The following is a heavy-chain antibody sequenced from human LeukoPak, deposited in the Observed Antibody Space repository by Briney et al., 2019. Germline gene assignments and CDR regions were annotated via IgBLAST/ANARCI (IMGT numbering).Heavy chain of an antibody. CDR2: IYYSGST. V-gene: IGHV4-59*01. D-gene: IGHD3-16*02. CDR3: ARASRPLRLGELSLSYWYFDL. Sequence: PSETLSLTCTVSGGSISSYYWSWIRQPPGKGLEWIGYIYYSGSTNYNPSLKSRVTISVDTSKNQFSLKLSSVTAADTAVYYCARASRPLRLGELSLSYWYFDLWGRGTLVTVSS. J-gene: IGHJ2*01. CDR1: GGSISSYY.